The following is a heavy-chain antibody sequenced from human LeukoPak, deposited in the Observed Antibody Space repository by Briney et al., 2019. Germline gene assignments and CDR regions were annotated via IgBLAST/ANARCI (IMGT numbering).Heavy chain of an antibody. V-gene: IGHV3-7*01. CDR2: IKQDGSEK. CDR3: ASHSSSWYTTAEYFQH. Sequence: GGSLRLSCAASGFTFSSYWMSWVRQAPGKGLEWVANIKQDGSEKYYVDSVKGRFTISRDNAKNSLYLQMNSLRAEDTAVYYCASHSSSWYTTAEYFQHWGLGTLVTVSS. J-gene: IGHJ1*01. CDR1: GFTFSSYW. D-gene: IGHD6-13*01.